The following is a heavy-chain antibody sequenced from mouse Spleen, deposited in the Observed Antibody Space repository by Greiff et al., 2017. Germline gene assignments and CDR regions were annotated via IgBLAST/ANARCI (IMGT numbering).Heavy chain of an antibody. CDR2: IYPGDGDT. D-gene: IGHD2-5*01. V-gene: IGHV1-80*01. CDR1: GYAFSSYW. Sequence: VQLQQSGAELVRPGSSVKISCKASGYAFSSYWMNWVKQRPGQGLEWIGQIYPGDGDTNYNGKFKGKATLTADKSSSTAYMQLSSLTSEDTAIYYCARLYSNYGYFDVWGAGTTVTVSS. CDR3: ARLYSNYGYFDV. J-gene: IGHJ1*01.